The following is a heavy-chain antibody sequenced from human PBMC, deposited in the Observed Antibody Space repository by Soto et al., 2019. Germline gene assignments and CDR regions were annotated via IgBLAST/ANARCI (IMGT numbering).Heavy chain of an antibody. D-gene: IGHD6-19*01. CDR2: IWYDGSNK. CDR3: AREVGSGWPVDAFDV. J-gene: IGHJ3*01. Sequence: QVQLVESGGGVVQPGRSLRLSCAASGFTFSSYGMHWVRQAPGKGLEWVAVIWYDGSNKYYADSVKGRFTISRDNSQNTQFLQMNSVRAGDRAVYYCAREVGSGWPVDAFDVWGQGTVVTVSS. CDR1: GFTFSSYG. V-gene: IGHV3-33*01.